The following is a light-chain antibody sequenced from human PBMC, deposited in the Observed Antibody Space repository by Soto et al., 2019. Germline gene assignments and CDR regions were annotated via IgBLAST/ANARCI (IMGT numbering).Light chain of an antibody. V-gene: IGLV2-8*01. CDR2: EVN. CDR1: SSDVGGYNY. Sequence: QSALTQPPSASGSPGQSVAISCTGTSSDVGGYNYVSWYQQHPGKAPKLMIYEVNKRPSGVPDRFSGSKSGNTASLTVSGPQVEDEADYYCSSFAGSTKVFGPGTKVPAL. J-gene: IGLJ1*01. CDR3: SSFAGSTKV.